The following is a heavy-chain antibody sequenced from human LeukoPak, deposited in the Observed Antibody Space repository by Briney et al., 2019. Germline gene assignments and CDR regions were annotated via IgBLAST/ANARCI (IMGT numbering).Heavy chain of an antibody. V-gene: IGHV3-23*01. D-gene: IGHD3-22*01. CDR1: GFTFSSYA. CDR2: LSGSGGST. Sequence: GRSLRLSCAASGFTFSSYAMSWVRQAPGKGLEWDSSLSGSGGSTHYADSVKGRFTISRDNSKNTLYLQMNSLRAEDTAVYYCAKSPHVQVLVYYLDPWGQGTLVTVSS. J-gene: IGHJ5*02. CDR3: AKSPHVQVLVYYLDP.